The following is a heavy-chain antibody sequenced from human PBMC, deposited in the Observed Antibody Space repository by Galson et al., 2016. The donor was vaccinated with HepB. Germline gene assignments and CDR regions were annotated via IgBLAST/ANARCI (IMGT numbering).Heavy chain of an antibody. CDR2: ISAYNGNT. D-gene: IGHD2-2*01. CDR1: GYTFTSYG. V-gene: IGHV1-18*01. CDR3: ARDPAPAAPRNWFDP. J-gene: IGHJ5*02. Sequence: SVKVSCKASGYTFTSYGINWVRQAPGQGLEWMGWISAYNGNTNYAQNFKGRVTMTTDPSTFTAYMELRSLRSDDTAVDYCARDPAPAAPRNWFDPWGQGTLVTVSS.